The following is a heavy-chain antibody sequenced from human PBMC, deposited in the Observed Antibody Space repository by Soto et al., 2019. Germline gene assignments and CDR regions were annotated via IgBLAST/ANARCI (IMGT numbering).Heavy chain of an antibody. D-gene: IGHD6-6*01. CDR3: AKDGQYRADGFDV. V-gene: IGHV3-23*01. CDR2: LSRGGGTT. CDR1: GFTFSSHG. J-gene: IGHJ3*01. Sequence: EAQLLESGGDWAQPGGSLRLSCAASGFTFSSHGMSWVRQAPGKGLEWIAGLSRGGGTTYYAYSVKGRFTISRDNSKNNLDLIMNSLKVEDTVLYYCAKDGQYRADGFDVWGQGTMVTVSS.